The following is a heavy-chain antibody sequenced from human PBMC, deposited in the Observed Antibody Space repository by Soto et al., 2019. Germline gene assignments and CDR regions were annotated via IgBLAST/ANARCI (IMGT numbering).Heavy chain of an antibody. D-gene: IGHD3-22*01. Sequence: QVQLVQSGAEVKKPGASVKVSCKASGYTFTSYGISWVRQAPGQGLEWMGWISAYNGNTNYAQKLQGRVTMTTDTSTSPAYMELRSLRADATAVYYCARDRGEGRYYDSSGYGGDYWGQGTLVTVSS. J-gene: IGHJ4*02. V-gene: IGHV1-18*04. CDR1: GYTFTSYG. CDR3: ARDRGEGRYYDSSGYGGDY. CDR2: ISAYNGNT.